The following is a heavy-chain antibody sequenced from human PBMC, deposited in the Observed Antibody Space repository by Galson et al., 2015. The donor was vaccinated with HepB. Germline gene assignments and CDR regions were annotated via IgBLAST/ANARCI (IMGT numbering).Heavy chain of an antibody. CDR3: ADLVRGRNGEYFRH. V-gene: IGHV3-23*01. CDR1: GLTFSSYA. D-gene: IGHD3-10*01. Sequence: SLRLSCAASGLTFSSYAMTWVRQAPGKGLEWVSVITDSGDNTHDADSVKGRFTISRDNSKNTLYLQMNSLRAEDTAVYYCADLVRGRNGEYFRHWGQGTLVTVSA. J-gene: IGHJ1*01. CDR2: ITDSGDNT.